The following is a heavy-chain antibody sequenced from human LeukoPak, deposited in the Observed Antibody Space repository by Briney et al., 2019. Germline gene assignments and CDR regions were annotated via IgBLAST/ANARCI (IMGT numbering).Heavy chain of an antibody. CDR1: GFTFSSYG. CDR3: AKGPVNSYDSSGQNWYFDY. Sequence: GGSLRLSCAASGFTFSSYGMHWVRQAPGKGPEWVAFIRYDGSNKYYADSVKGRFTISRDNSRDNSKNTLYLQMNSLRAEDTAVYYCAKGPVNSYDSSGQNWYFDYWGQGTLVTVSS. D-gene: IGHD3-22*01. V-gene: IGHV3-30*02. J-gene: IGHJ4*02. CDR2: IRYDGSNK.